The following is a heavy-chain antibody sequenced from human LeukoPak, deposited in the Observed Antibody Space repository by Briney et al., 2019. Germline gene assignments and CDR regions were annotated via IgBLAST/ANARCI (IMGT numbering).Heavy chain of an antibody. Sequence: PSETLSLTCTVSGGSISSYYWSWIRQSPGKGLEWIGCIYYSGSTNYNPSLRSRVTISVDTSKNQFSLKLSSVTAADTAVYYCARLNVLLWFGELSHDAFDIWGQGAMVTVSS. CDR2: IYYSGST. V-gene: IGHV4-59*12. CDR1: GGSISSYY. J-gene: IGHJ3*02. CDR3: ARLNVLLWFGELSHDAFDI. D-gene: IGHD3-10*01.